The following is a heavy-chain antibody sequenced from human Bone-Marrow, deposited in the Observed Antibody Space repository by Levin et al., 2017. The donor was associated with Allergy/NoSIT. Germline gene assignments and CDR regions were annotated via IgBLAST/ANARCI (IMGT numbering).Heavy chain of an antibody. CDR3: AREVTPHIVVVTAISGFDY. CDR2: INAGNGNT. J-gene: IGHJ4*02. CDR1: GYTFTSYA. D-gene: IGHD2-21*02. Sequence: GESLKISCKASGYTFTSYAMHWVRQAPGQRLEWMGWINAGNGNTKYSQKFQGRVTITRDTSASTAYMELSSLRSEDTAVYYCAREVTPHIVVVTAISGFDYWGQGTLVTVSS. V-gene: IGHV1-3*01.